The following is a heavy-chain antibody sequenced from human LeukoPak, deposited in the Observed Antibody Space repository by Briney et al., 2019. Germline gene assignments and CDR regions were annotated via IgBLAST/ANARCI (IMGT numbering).Heavy chain of an antibody. V-gene: IGHV3-23*01. CDR1: GFTSIAYA. D-gene: IGHD3-16*01. CDR3: ARNQQLGGHSYYYYGMDV. Sequence: QAGGSLRLSCVGSGFTSIAYALTWARQAPGKVLEWVSGIRGGGVTTYYAYSVKGRFTISRDNSKNPLYLQMNSLRDDDTAIYYCARNQQLGGHSYYYYGMDVWGQGTTVTVSS. J-gene: IGHJ6*02. CDR2: IRGGGVTT.